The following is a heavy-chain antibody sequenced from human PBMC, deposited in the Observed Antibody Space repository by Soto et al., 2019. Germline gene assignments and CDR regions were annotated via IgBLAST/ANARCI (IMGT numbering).Heavy chain of an antibody. D-gene: IGHD2-15*01. Sequence: QVQLVESGGGVVQPGGSLRLSCTTSGFTFNTYGMYWGRQAPGKGLEWVAILWYDGSNKYYGDSVKGRFTISRDNSKNTLYLQMNSLRAEDTALYYCARGDCTGAYCYSWPFNYGVDVWGQGTTVTVSS. J-gene: IGHJ6*02. CDR2: LWYDGSNK. CDR1: GFTFNTYG. V-gene: IGHV3-33*08. CDR3: ARGDCTGAYCYSWPFNYGVDV.